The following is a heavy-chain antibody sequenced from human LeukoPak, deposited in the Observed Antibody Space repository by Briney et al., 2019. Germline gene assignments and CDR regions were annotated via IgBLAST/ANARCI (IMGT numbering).Heavy chain of an antibody. V-gene: IGHV3-21*01. CDR1: GFTFSSYS. D-gene: IGHD6-19*01. J-gene: IGHJ3*02. CDR2: ISSSSSYI. CDR3: ARGDPDISFAVAGEAFDI. Sequence: GGSLRLSCAASGFTFSSYSMNWVRQAPGKGLEWVSFISSSSSYIYYADSVKGRFTISRDNAKNSLYLQMNSLRADDTAVYYCARGDPDISFAVAGEAFDIWGQGTMVTVSS.